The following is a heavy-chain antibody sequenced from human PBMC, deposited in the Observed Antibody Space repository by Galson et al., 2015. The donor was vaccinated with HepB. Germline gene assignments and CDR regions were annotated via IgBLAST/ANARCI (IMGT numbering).Heavy chain of an antibody. CDR3: TTDMRWEPQNRFDY. J-gene: IGHJ4*02. CDR1: GFIFSNAW. D-gene: IGHD1-14*01. Sequence: SLRLSCAASGFIFSNAWMCWVRQAPGKGLEWVGRIKSNPDGGTTDYAAPVKGRFTISRDDSKNTLNLQMNSLKTEDTAVYYCTTDMRWEPQNRFDYWGQGTLVTVSS. V-gene: IGHV3-15*01. CDR2: IKSNPDGGTT.